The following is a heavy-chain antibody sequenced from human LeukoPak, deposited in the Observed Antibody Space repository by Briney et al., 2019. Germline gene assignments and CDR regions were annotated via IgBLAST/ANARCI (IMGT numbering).Heavy chain of an antibody. CDR1: GGSISSYY. Sequence: SETLSLTCTVSGGSISSYYWSWIRQPPGKGLEWIGYIYYSGSTNYNPSLKSRVTISVDTSKSQFSLKLSSVTAADTAVYYCARDSYSSGHPALDYWGQGTLVTVSS. V-gene: IGHV4-59*01. D-gene: IGHD6-19*01. CDR2: IYYSGST. CDR3: ARDSYSSGHPALDY. J-gene: IGHJ4*02.